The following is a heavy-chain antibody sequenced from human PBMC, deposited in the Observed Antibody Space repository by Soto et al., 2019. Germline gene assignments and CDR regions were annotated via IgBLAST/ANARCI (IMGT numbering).Heavy chain of an antibody. CDR3: ARERGISMGQQVWPYDPPVGWFDP. J-gene: IGHJ5*02. D-gene: IGHD6-13*01. CDR2: IYYSGST. Sequence: QVQLQESGPRLVKPSETLSLTCTVSGGSISSYYWSWIRQPPGKGLEWIGYIYYSGSTNYNPSLKSRVTISVDTSKNQFSLKLSSVTAADTAVYYCARERGISMGQQVWPYDPPVGWFDPWGQGTLVTVSS. V-gene: IGHV4-59*01. CDR1: GGSISSYY.